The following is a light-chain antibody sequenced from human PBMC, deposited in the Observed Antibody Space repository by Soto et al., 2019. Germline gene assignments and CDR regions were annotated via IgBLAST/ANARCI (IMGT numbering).Light chain of an antibody. V-gene: IGKV2-28*01. J-gene: IGKJ4*01. Sequence: DVVMTQSPLSLPVTPGEPASISCRSSQTLLNSNGYNYLDWYLQRPGQSPQLLIFLGSNRASGVPDRFSGSGSGTDFTLTISSLQPEDFATYYCQQSYSTPLTFGGGTKVEIK. CDR1: QTLLNSNGYNY. CDR3: QQSYSTPLT. CDR2: LGS.